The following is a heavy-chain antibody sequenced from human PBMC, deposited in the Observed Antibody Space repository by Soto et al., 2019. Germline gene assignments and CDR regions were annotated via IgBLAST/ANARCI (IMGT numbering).Heavy chain of an antibody. Sequence: SETLSLTCAVYGGSFSGYYWSWIRQPPGKGLEWIGYIYYSGSTNYNPSLKSRVTISVDTSKNQFSLKLSSVTAADTAVYYCATASNMVRGVPFDYWGQGTLVTVSS. CDR2: IYYSGST. D-gene: IGHD3-10*01. CDR3: ATASNMVRGVPFDY. J-gene: IGHJ4*02. CDR1: GGSFSGYY. V-gene: IGHV4-59*01.